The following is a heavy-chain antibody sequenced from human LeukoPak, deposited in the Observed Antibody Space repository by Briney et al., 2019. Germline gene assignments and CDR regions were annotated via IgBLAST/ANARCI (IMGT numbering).Heavy chain of an antibody. D-gene: IGHD1-14*01. J-gene: IGHJ5*02. Sequence: GGSLRLSCAASGFTFSSYAMHWVRQAPGKGLEWVAVISYDGSNKYYADSVKGRFTISRDNSKNTLYLQMNSLRAEDTAVYYCARNAVWSLNWFDPWGQGTLVTVSS. CDR2: ISYDGSNK. CDR3: ARNAVWSLNWFDP. CDR1: GFTFSSYA. V-gene: IGHV3-30*14.